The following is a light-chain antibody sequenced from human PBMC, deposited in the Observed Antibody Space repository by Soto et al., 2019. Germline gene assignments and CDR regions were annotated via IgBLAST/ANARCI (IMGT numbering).Light chain of an antibody. Sequence: EILMTQSPATLSVSPGERATLSCRASQSVGNNLAWYQQRPAQAPRLLIYAASTRATGNPARFSGSGSGTEFTLTISSLQSEDFAVYYCQQYNKWPLFTFGPGTRVDI. CDR2: AAS. CDR3: QQYNKWPLFT. CDR1: QSVGNN. V-gene: IGKV3-15*01. J-gene: IGKJ3*01.